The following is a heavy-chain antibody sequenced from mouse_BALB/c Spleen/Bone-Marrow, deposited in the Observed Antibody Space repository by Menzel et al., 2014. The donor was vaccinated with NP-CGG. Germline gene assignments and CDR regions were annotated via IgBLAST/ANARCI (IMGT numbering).Heavy chain of an antibody. CDR2: IFPGDGTT. CDR1: GYTFTTYD. V-gene: IGHV1S56*01. Sequence: QVQLKQPGAELVKPGASVKLSCKASGYTFTTYDINWVRQRPEQGLEWIGWIFPGDGTTKYNEKFKGKATLTTDKSSSTAYMQFSRLTSEDSAVYFCARNYRYAWFVYWGQGTLVTVSA. D-gene: IGHD2-14*01. CDR3: ARNYRYAWFVY. J-gene: IGHJ3*01.